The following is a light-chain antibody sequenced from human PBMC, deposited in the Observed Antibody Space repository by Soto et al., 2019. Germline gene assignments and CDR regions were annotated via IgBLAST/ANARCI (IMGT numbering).Light chain of an antibody. CDR1: QTISTY. J-gene: IGKJ2*01. CDR3: QQSYSSPLYT. V-gene: IGKV1-39*01. CDR2: GAS. Sequence: DIQMTQSPPSLSASVGDRVTITCRASQTISTYLNWYQQKPGKGPKLLIYGASSLQSGVPSRFSGSGSGTDFTLTISSLQPEDFATYFCQQSYSSPLYTFGQGTKLEI.